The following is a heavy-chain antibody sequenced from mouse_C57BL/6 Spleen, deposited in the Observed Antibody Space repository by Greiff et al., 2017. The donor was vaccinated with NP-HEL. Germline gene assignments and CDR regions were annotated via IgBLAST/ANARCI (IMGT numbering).Heavy chain of an antibody. V-gene: IGHV1-15*01. Sequence: VHLVESGAELVRPGASVTLSCKASGYTFTDYEMHWVKQTPVHGLEWIGAIDPETGGTAYNQKFKGKAILTADKSSSTAYMELRSLTSEDSAVYYCTRSITHYFDYWGQGTTLTVSS. CDR3: TRSITHYFDY. J-gene: IGHJ2*01. CDR1: GYTFTDYE. D-gene: IGHD2-4*01. CDR2: IDPETGGT.